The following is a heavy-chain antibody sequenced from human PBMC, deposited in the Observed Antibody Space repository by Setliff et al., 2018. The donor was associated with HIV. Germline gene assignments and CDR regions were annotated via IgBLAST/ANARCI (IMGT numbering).Heavy chain of an antibody. D-gene: IGHD2-8*02. CDR3: ARVSSTYWYSIFRNYYYHMDV. V-gene: IGHV4-61*01. J-gene: IGHJ6*03. Sequence: SETLSLTCAVSGDSVTSGNYRWSWIRQPPGKGLEWISFISDNGNTKYHPSLLRRATISVDTSKTQFSLKLSSVTAADTAVYYCARVSSTYWYSIFRNYYYHMDVWGKGTTVTVSS. CDR2: ISDNGNT. CDR1: GDSVTSGNYR.